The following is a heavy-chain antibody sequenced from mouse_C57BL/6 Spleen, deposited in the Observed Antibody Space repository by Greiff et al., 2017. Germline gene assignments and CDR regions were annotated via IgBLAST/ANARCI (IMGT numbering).Heavy chain of an antibody. CDR3: ARREDGYYLAWCAY. J-gene: IGHJ3*01. CDR2: IDPSDSYT. V-gene: IGHV1-59*01. D-gene: IGHD2-3*01. CDR1: GYTFTSYW. Sequence: QVQLQQPGAELVRPGTSVKLSCKASGYTFTSYWMHWVKQRPGQGLEWIGVIDPSDSYTNYNQKFKGKATLTVDTSSSTAYMQLSSLTSEDSAVYDCARREDGYYLAWCAYWGQGTLVTVSA.